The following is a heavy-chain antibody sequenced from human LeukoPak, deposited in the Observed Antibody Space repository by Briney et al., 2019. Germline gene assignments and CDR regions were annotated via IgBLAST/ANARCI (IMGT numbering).Heavy chain of an antibody. D-gene: IGHD6-13*01. V-gene: IGHV1-2*02. J-gene: IGHJ3*02. CDR2: INPNSGGT. CDR1: GYTFTGYY. Sequence: ASVKVSCKASGYTFTGYYMHWVRQAPGQGLEWMGWINPNSGGTNYAQKFQGRVTMTRDTSISTAYMELSRLRSDDTAVYYCASPYSSSWYDAFDIWGQGTMVTVSS. CDR3: ASPYSSSWYDAFDI.